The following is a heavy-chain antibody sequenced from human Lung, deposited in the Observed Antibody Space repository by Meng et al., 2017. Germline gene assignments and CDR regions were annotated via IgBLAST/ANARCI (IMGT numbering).Heavy chain of an antibody. J-gene: IGHJ4*02. CDR2: ISSDSRYI. V-gene: IGHV3-21*01. Sequence: EVQLVESGGGLVPPGGSLRLSCAASGFTFSNYSMNWVRQAPGKGLEWVSSISSDSRYIFYADSVKGRFTISRDNGKKLLYLQMNSLSPEDTAVFYCARFETVGVATGDFWGQGTLVTVSS. D-gene: IGHD2-15*01. CDR3: ARFETVGVATGDF. CDR1: GFTFSNYS.